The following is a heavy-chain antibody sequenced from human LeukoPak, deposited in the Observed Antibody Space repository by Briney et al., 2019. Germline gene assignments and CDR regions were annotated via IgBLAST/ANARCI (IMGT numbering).Heavy chain of an antibody. Sequence: SETLCLTCTVSGGSISSFYWSWIRQPPGKGLEWIGYIYYKGNTNYSPSLTSRVTISLDTSKNQFSLKLSSLTAADTAVYYCARSYSSGSYSSPLDPWGQGTLVTVSS. CDR2: IYYKGNT. D-gene: IGHD3-10*01. CDR3: ARSYSSGSYSSPLDP. J-gene: IGHJ5*02. CDR1: GGSISSFY. V-gene: IGHV4-59*01.